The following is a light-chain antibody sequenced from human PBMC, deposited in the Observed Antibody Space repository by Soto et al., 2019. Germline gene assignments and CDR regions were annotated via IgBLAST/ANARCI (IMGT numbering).Light chain of an antibody. J-gene: IGKJ4*01. CDR3: QQHNDWPLT. CDR2: AAS. Sequence: EIVLTQSPGTLSLSPGERATLSCRASQSVSSNFLAWYQQKPGQAPRLLIYAASTRATAFPARFGGSGSGTEFTLTISSLQSEDFAIYYCQQHNDWPLTFGGGTKVDI. V-gene: IGKV3-15*01. CDR1: QSVSSN.